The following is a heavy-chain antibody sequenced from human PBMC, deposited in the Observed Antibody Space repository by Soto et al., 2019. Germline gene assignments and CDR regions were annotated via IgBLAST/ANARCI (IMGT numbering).Heavy chain of an antibody. CDR2: FDPEDGET. Sequence: QVQLVQSGAEVKKPGASVKVSCKVSGYTLTELSMHWVRQAPGKGLEWMGGFDPEDGETIYAQKFQGRVTMTEDTXXDXAXXELSSLRSEDTAVYYCATTPDDFWSGDYQGGWFDPWGQGTLVTVSS. CDR3: ATTPDDFWSGDYQGGWFDP. J-gene: IGHJ5*02. CDR1: GYTLTELS. V-gene: IGHV1-24*01. D-gene: IGHD3-3*01.